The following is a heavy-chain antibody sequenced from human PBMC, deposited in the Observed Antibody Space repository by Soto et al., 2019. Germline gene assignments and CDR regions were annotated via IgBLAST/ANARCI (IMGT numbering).Heavy chain of an antibody. Sequence: PGGSLRLSCVASGFNLSHPWMTWVRQAARKGLEWVGRIKSKTDGGTADYAAPVKGRATISRDDSKNTVYLQMNSLKTEDTAVYYCTTGIYYDILTGYHNVAYWGQGALVTVSS. V-gene: IGHV3-15*01. CDR1: GFNLSHPW. CDR2: IKSKTDGGTA. J-gene: IGHJ4*02. D-gene: IGHD3-9*01. CDR3: TTGIYYDILTGYHNVAY.